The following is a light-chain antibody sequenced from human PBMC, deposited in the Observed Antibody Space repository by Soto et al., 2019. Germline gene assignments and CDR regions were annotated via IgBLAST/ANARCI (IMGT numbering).Light chain of an antibody. Sequence: DIQMTQSPSSLSASVGDRVTITCRASQDINSHLAWFQQKPGKAPKSLISDASSLQSGVPLNFSGSGSGTDFALTICSLLPADVATYYCQQYPTHPVTFGGGTKVAIK. J-gene: IGKJ4*01. CDR2: DAS. V-gene: IGKV1-16*02. CDR3: QQYPTHPVT. CDR1: QDINSH.